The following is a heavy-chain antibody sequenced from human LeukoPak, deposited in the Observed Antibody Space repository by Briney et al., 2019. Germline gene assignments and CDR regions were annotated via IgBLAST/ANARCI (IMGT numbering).Heavy chain of an antibody. CDR3: ARPIVVVVAAVGYYYGMDV. CDR1: GYTFTSYG. J-gene: IGHJ6*02. CDR2: ISAYNGNT. V-gene: IGHV1-18*01. D-gene: IGHD2-15*01. Sequence: ASVKVSCKASGYTFTSYGISWVRQAPGQGLEWMGWISAYNGNTNYAQKLRGRVTMTTDTSTSTAYMELRSLRSDDTAVYYCARPIVVVVAAVGYYYGMDVWGQGTTVTVSS.